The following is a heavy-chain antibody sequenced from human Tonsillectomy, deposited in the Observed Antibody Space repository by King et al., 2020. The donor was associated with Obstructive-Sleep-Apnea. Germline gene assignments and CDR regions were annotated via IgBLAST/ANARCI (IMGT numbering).Heavy chain of an antibody. D-gene: IGHD2-2*01. V-gene: IGHV5-10-1*01. CDR2: IDPIDSYT. J-gene: IGHJ4*02. Sequence: VQLVESGAEVKKPGESLRISCKGSGYSFTSYWISWVRQMPGKGLEWRWRIDPIDSYTNYSPSFQGHVTISADKSISTAYLQWGSRKASDTAMYYCVRQDCSSTSCQDLWGQGTLVTVSS. CDR3: VRQDCSSTSCQDL. CDR1: GYSFTSYW.